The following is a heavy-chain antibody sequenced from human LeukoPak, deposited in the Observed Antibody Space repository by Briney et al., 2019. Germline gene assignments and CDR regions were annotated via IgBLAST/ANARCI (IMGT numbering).Heavy chain of an antibody. V-gene: IGHV3-7*01. CDR3: ARDVELERRDYYYYYMDV. CDR1: GFTFSNYW. J-gene: IGHJ6*03. Sequence: PSGGSLRLSCEVSGFTFSNYWMMWVRQAPGKGLEWVASIDEDGSETNYVDSVTGRFTVSRDHAKNSLYLQMNSLRAEDTAVYYCARDVELERRDYYYYYMDVWGKGTTVTVSS. D-gene: IGHD1-1*01. CDR2: IDEDGSET.